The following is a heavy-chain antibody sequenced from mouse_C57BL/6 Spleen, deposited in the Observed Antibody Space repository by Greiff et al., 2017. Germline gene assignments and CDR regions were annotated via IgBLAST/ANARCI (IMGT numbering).Heavy chain of an antibody. V-gene: IGHV1-7*01. D-gene: IGHD1-1*01. CDR3: ARQGFDYYGSSYEVAY. J-gene: IGHJ3*01. Sequence: QVQLQQSGAELAKPGASVKLSCKASGYTFTSYWMHWVKQRPGQGLEWIGYINPSSGYTKYKQKFTDKATLTADKSSSTAYMPLSSLSYEDSAVYYCARQGFDYYGSSYEVAYWGQGTLVTVSA. CDR2: INPSSGYT. CDR1: GYTFTSYW.